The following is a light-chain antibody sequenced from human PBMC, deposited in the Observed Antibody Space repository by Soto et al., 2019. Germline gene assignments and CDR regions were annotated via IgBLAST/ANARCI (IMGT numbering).Light chain of an antibody. V-gene: IGKV1-33*01. Sequence: DFQMTQSPSSLSTSVGDRVTITCQASQAIGNYLTWYQQKPGKAPKLLIYEASNLETGVPSSFSGSGPGTDFTLTINSLQPEDIATYYCQQYDDLPFTFGGGTKVEIK. CDR2: EAS. CDR1: QAIGNY. CDR3: QQYDDLPFT. J-gene: IGKJ4*01.